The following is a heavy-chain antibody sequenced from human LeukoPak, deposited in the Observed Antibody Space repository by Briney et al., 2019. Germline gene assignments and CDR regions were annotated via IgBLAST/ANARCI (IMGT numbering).Heavy chain of an antibody. V-gene: IGHV4-59*08. J-gene: IGHJ4*02. CDR3: ARHSAYYDY. Sequence: SETLSLTCTVSGGSISGYYWSWIRQSPGKRLEWIAYIYYSGSTTYNPSLKSRATISVDTSKNQFSLKLRSVTAADTAVYYCARHSAYYDYWGQGTLVTVSS. D-gene: IGHD3-22*01. CDR1: GGSISGYY. CDR2: IYYSGST.